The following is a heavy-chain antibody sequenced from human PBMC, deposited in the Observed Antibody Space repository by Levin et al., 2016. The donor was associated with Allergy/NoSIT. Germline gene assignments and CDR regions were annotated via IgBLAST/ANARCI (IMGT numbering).Heavy chain of an antibody. D-gene: IGHD3-10*01. CDR3: ARDLDTMVRDYGMDV. J-gene: IGHJ6*02. V-gene: IGHV3-30-3*01. CDR1: GFTFSSYA. CDR2: ISYDGSNK. Sequence: GESLKISCAASGFTFSSYAMHWVRQAPGKGLEWVAVISYDGSNKYYADSVKGRFTISRDNSKNTLYLQMNSLRAEGTAVYYCARDLDTMVRDYGMDVWGQGTTVTVSS.